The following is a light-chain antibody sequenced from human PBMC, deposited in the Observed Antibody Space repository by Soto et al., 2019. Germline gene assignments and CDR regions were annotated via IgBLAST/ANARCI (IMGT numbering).Light chain of an antibody. J-gene: IGLJ2*01. Sequence: SALTQPASVSGSHGQSITISCTGTSSDVGGYKFVSWYQQHPGKVPKLLIYDISNRPSGVSNRFSGSKSGKTASLTISGLQAEDEAEYYCSSYTRSTTLNVLFGGGTQLTVL. CDR3: SSYTRSTTLNVL. CDR1: SSDVGGYKF. CDR2: DIS. V-gene: IGLV2-14*01.